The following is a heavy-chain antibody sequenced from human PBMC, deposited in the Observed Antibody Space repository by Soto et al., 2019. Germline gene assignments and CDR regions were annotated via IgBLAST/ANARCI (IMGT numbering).Heavy chain of an antibody. CDR1: GFTFSSYW. Sequence: PGGSLRLSCAASGFTFSSYWMSWVRQAPGKGLEWVANIKQDGSEKYYVDSVKGRFTISRDNAKNSLYLQMNSLRAEDTAVYYCARDSPQALGYCSGGSCSKASWGQGTLVTVPQ. CDR3: ARDSPQALGYCSGGSCSKAS. D-gene: IGHD2-15*01. J-gene: IGHJ5*02. V-gene: IGHV3-7*03. CDR2: IKQDGSEK.